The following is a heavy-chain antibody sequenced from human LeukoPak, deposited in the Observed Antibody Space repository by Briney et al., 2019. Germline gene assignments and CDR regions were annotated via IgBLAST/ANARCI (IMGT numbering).Heavy chain of an antibody. CDR1: GGSISSGGYY. CDR2: INHSGST. J-gene: IGHJ5*02. Sequence: SETLSLTCTVSGGSISSGGYYWSWIRQPPGKGLEWIGEINHSGSTNYNPSLKSRVTISVDTSKNQFSLKLSSVTAADTAVYYCARAPKDDIVVVPAAIFWFDPWGQGTLVTVSS. V-gene: IGHV4-39*07. CDR3: ARAPKDDIVVVPAAIFWFDP. D-gene: IGHD2-2*01.